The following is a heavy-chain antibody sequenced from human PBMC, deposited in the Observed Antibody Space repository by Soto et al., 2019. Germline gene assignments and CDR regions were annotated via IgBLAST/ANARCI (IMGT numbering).Heavy chain of an antibody. CDR3: ARDMDIDESPSSLFDY. D-gene: IGHD2-2*03. CDR2: IYSGGST. Sequence: GGSLRLSCAASGFTVSSNYMSWVRQAPGKGLEWVSVIYSGGSTYYADSVKGRFTISRDNSKNTLYLQMNSLRAEDTAVYYCARDMDIDESPSSLFDYWGQGTLVTVSS. V-gene: IGHV3-66*01. J-gene: IGHJ4*02. CDR1: GFTVSSNY.